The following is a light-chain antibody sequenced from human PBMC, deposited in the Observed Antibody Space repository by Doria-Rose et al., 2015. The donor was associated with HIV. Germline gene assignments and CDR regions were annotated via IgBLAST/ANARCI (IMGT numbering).Light chain of an antibody. CDR1: QSFSSTY. Sequence: TQSPGTLSLSPGERATLSCRASQSFSSTYLAWYQQKPGQAPSLLIYDGSTRATGIPDRFNAGGSGTDFTPTINRLEPEDFALYYCHQYGTSWTFGQGTKVEI. J-gene: IGKJ1*01. CDR3: HQYGTSWT. CDR2: DGS. V-gene: IGKV3-20*01.